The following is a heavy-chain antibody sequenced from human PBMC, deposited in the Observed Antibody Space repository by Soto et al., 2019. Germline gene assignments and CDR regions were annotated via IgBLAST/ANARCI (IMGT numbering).Heavy chain of an antibody. V-gene: IGHV1-2*04. J-gene: IGHJ5*02. Sequence: ASVKVSCKASGYTFTGYYMHWVRQAPGQGLEWMGWINPNSGGTNYAQKFQGWVTMTRDTSISTAYMELSRLRSDDTAVYYCARGPRESIAARQVANWFDPWGQGTLVTVSS. CDR3: ARGPRESIAARQVANWFDP. CDR2: INPNSGGT. CDR1: GYTFTGYY. D-gene: IGHD6-6*01.